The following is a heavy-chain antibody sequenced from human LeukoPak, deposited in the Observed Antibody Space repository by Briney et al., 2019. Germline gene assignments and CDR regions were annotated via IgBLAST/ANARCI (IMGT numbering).Heavy chain of an antibody. D-gene: IGHD1-26*01. Sequence: ASVKVSCKASGYTFTGYYIHWLRQAPGQGLDWMGWISAYKCNTNYPQKLQGRVTMTTDTSTSTAYMELRSLRSDDTAVYYCARDPYSGSYWGALYYYYYYMDVWGKGTTVTVSS. CDR1: GYTFTGYY. CDR2: ISAYKCNT. V-gene: IGHV1-18*04. CDR3: ARDPYSGSYWGALYYYYYYMDV. J-gene: IGHJ6*03.